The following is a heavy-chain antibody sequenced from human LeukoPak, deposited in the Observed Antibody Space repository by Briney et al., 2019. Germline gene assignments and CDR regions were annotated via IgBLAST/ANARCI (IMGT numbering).Heavy chain of an antibody. V-gene: IGHV3-48*04. D-gene: IGHD6-6*01. J-gene: IGHJ2*01. CDR2: INGINTI. Sequence: PGGSLRLSCAASGFTFSSYSMDWVRQAPGKGLEWISYINGINTIYYAESVKGRFTISRDNAKNSLYLQMDSLRAEDTALYYCARSREYYFEVWGRGTPVTVSS. CDR1: GFTFSSYS. CDR3: ARSREYYFEV.